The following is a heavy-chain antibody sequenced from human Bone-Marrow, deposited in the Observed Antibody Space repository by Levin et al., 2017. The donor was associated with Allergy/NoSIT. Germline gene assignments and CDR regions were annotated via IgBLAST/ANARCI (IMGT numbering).Heavy chain of an antibody. CDR3: AKDRTKWDYGGHLADFDY. Sequence: PGGSLRLSCAATGFTFNEFGMAWVRQAPGKGLEWVSGLSHRGGTTYYADSVKGRFTISRDNSKNTLYLQVNSLRAEDTAIYYCAKDRTKWDYGGHLADFDYWGQGTPVTVTS. J-gene: IGHJ4*02. CDR1: GFTFNEFG. CDR2: LSHRGGTT. V-gene: IGHV3-23*01. D-gene: IGHD4-23*01.